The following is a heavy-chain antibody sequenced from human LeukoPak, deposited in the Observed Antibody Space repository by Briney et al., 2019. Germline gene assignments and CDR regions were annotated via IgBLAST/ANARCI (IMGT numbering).Heavy chain of an antibody. CDR3: ARNGGNSDFDY. V-gene: IGHV3-21*01. CDR2: ISSSGTYI. Sequence: GGSLRLSCAASGFTFSSFAMSWVRQAPGKGLEWVSFISSSGTYIYYADSMKGRFTISRDNAKNSLYLQMNSLRAEDTAVYYCARNGGNSDFDYWGQGTLVTVSS. CDR1: GFTFSSFA. J-gene: IGHJ4*02. D-gene: IGHD4-23*01.